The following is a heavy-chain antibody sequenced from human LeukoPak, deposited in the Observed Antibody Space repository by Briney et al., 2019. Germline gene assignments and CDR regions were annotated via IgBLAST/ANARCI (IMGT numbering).Heavy chain of an antibody. CDR3: ARERAFYYSDY. CDR2: VVGNGGTT. J-gene: IGHJ4*02. Sequence: PGGSLRLSCAASGFTFTTYTIHWVRQAPGKGLEYVSAVVGNGGTTYYANSVKGRFIISRDNSKNTVYLQMGSLRAEDTAVYYCARERAFYYSDYWGQGTLVTVSS. V-gene: IGHV3-64*01. CDR1: GFTFTTYT.